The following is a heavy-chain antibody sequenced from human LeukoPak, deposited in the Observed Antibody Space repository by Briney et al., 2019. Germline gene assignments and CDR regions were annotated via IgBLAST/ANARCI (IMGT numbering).Heavy chain of an antibody. V-gene: IGHV4-38-2*02. J-gene: IGHJ4*02. CDR2: IYYSGST. CDR3: ARGYYYGSGSYYD. Sequence: SETLSLTCTVSGYSISSGYYWGWIRQPPGKGLDWIGSIYYSGSTYYNPSLKSRFTISVDTSKNQFSLKLSSVTAADTAVYYCARGYYYGSGSYYDWGQGTLVTVSS. CDR1: GYSISSGYY. D-gene: IGHD3-10*01.